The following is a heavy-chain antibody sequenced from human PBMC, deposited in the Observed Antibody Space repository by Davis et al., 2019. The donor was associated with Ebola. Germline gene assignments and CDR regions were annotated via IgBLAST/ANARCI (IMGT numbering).Heavy chain of an antibody. J-gene: IGHJ6*02. V-gene: IGHV6-1*01. Sequence: PSETLSLTCAISGDRVPSGGWNWIRQSPSRGLEWLGRTYYTSKWHNDYGESVKSRISINPDTSKNQLSLQLNSVTPEDAAVYYCARGWQRSGMDVWGQGTTVTVSS. CDR2: TYYTSKWHN. CDR3: ARGWQRSGMDV. D-gene: IGHD6-19*01. CDR1: GDRVPSGG.